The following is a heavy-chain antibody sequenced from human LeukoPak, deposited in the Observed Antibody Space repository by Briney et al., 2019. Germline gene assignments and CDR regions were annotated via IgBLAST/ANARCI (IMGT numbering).Heavy chain of an antibody. J-gene: IGHJ4*02. Sequence: GGSLRLSCAASGFTFSSYAMSWVRQAPGKGLEWVSAISGSGGSTYYADSVKGRFTISRDNSKNTRYLQMNSLRAEDTAVYYCAKDTVVFITIFGVVTEAFDYWGQGTPVTVSS. CDR3: AKDTVVFITIFGVVTEAFDY. CDR2: ISGSGGST. V-gene: IGHV3-23*01. CDR1: GFTFSSYA. D-gene: IGHD3-3*01.